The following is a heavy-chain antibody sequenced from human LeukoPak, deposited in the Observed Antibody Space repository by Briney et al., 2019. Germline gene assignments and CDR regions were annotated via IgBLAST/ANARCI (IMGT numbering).Heavy chain of an antibody. CDR2: IYTSGST. CDR1: GGSISSGSYY. Sequence: PSETLSLTCTVSGGSISSGSYYWSWIRQPAGKGLEWIGRIYTSGSTNYNPSLKSRVTISVDTSKNQFSLKLSSVTVADTAVYYCARETSQKGAHYMDVWGKGTTVTISS. V-gene: IGHV4-61*02. CDR3: ARETSQKGAHYMDV. D-gene: IGHD3-16*01. J-gene: IGHJ6*03.